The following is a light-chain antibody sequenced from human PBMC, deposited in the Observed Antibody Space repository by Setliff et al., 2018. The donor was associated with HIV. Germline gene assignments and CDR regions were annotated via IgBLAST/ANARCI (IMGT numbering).Light chain of an antibody. J-gene: IGLJ2*01. CDR2: EVN. V-gene: IGLV2-8*01. CDR3: SSYAGSNNLI. CDR1: SSDVGGYNS. Sequence: QSALAQPPSASGSPGQSVTISCTGSSSDVGGYNSVSWYQQHPGKAPKLIIHEVNKRPSGVPDRFAGSKSGSTASLTVSGLRAEDEAEYYCSSYAGSNNLIFGGGTK.